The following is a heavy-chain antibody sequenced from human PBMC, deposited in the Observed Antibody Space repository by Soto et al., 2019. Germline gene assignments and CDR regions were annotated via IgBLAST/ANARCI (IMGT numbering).Heavy chain of an antibody. V-gene: IGHV3-7*01. J-gene: IGHJ4*02. Sequence: EVQLVESGGGLVQPGGSLRLSCAASGFTFSSYWMSWVRQAPGKGLEWVANIKQDGSEKYYVDSVKGRFTISRDNAKNSLYLQMNSLRAEDTAVYYCARAPLYYDFWSGYYKAWDYFDYWGQGILVTVSS. CDR1: GFTFSSYW. CDR2: IKQDGSEK. D-gene: IGHD3-3*01. CDR3: ARAPLYYDFWSGYYKAWDYFDY.